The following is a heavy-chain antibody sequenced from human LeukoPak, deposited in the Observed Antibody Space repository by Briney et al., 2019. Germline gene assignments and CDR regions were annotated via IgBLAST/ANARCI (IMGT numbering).Heavy chain of an antibody. V-gene: IGHV3-21*01. Sequence: NPGGSLRLSCAASGYTFSSYSMNWVRQAPGKGLEWVSSMSSSRTYIYYADSVKGRFTISRDNAKNSLYLQMNSLRAEDTAVYYCAKGDGDYFYYGMDVWGQGTTVTVSS. J-gene: IGHJ6*02. D-gene: IGHD4-17*01. CDR3: AKGDGDYFYYGMDV. CDR1: GYTFSSYS. CDR2: MSSSRTYI.